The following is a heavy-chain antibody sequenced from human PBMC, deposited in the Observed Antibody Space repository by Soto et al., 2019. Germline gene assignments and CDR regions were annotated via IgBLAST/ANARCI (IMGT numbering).Heavy chain of an antibody. V-gene: IGHV4-30-2*01. CDR1: GGSISSGGYS. Sequence: QLQLQESGSGLVKPSQTLSLTCAVSGGSISSGGYSWSWIRQPPGKGLEWIGYIYHSGSTYYNPSLKSRVTISVDRSKNQFSLKLSSVTAAYTAVYYFASFSGSGRSFDYWGQGTLVTVSS. CDR2: IYHSGST. CDR3: ASFSGSGRSFDY. J-gene: IGHJ4*02. D-gene: IGHD1-26*01.